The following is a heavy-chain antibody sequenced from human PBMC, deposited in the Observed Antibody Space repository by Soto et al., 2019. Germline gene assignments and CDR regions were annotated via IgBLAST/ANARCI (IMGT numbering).Heavy chain of an antibody. CDR2: ISAYNGNT. CDR3: ARAVTQWLSDYYYYMDV. Sequence: ASVKVSCKASGYTFTSYGISWVRQAPGQGLEWMGWISAYNGNTNYAQKLQGRVTMTTDTSTSTANMELRSLRSDDTAVYYCARAVTQWLSDYYYYMDVWGKGTTVTVSS. V-gene: IGHV1-18*01. D-gene: IGHD6-19*01. CDR1: GYTFTSYG. J-gene: IGHJ6*03.